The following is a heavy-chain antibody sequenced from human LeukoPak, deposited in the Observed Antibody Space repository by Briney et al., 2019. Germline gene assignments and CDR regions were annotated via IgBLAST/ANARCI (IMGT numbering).Heavy chain of an antibody. CDR2: IYYSGST. D-gene: IGHD3-3*01. J-gene: IGHJ3*02. V-gene: IGHV4-59*01. CDR1: GGSFSAYY. Sequence: PSETLSLTCTVSGGSFSAYYWNYIRQPPGKGLEWIGYIYYSGSTNYNPSLKSRVTISVDTSKNQFSLKLSSVTAADTAVYYCARIDFSGSGAFDIWGQGTMVTVSS. CDR3: ARIDFSGSGAFDI.